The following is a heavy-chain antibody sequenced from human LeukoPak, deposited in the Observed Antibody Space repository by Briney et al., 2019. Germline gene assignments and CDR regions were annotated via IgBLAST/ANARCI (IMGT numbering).Heavy chain of an antibody. CDR3: ARDRYGDFEDY. CDR1: GGSINTANYY. D-gene: IGHD4-17*01. J-gene: IGHJ4*02. V-gene: IGHV4-30-4*08. CDR2: ISYSGTP. Sequence: SQTLSLTCNVSGGSINTANYYWTWIRQPPGKGQEWIGYISYSGTPYYNPSLNSRVTISLDTSKNQFSLILNSVTAADTAMYYCARDRYGDFEDYWGQGTLVTVSS.